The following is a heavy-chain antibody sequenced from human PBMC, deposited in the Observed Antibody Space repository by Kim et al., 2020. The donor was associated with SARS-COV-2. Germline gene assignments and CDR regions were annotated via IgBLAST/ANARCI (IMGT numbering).Heavy chain of an antibody. D-gene: IGHD3-22*01. CDR1: GFTFSSYA. Sequence: GGSLRLSCSASGFTFSSYAMHWVRQAPGKGLEYVSAISSNGGSTYYADSVKGRFTISRDNSKNTLYLQMSSLRAEDTAVYYCVKGQSVYVESYYDSSGYYYWSEYFQHWGQGTLVTVSS. CDR3: VKGQSVYVESYYDSSGYYYWSEYFQH. CDR2: ISSNGGST. V-gene: IGHV3-64D*06. J-gene: IGHJ1*01.